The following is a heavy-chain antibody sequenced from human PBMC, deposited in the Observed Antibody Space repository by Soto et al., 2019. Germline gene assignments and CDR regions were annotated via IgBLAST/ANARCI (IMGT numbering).Heavy chain of an antibody. J-gene: IGHJ4*02. Sequence: QVQVVESGGGVVQPGRSLRLSCTTSGFNFNTYTFNWVRQAPGKGLEWVAMISPDGSKTNYADALQGRFTISRDNSSNKVFLQMNSLTTEDSAIYFCARGLLEVMVPFDHWGQGTLVTVS. V-gene: IGHV3-30-3*01. CDR1: GFNFNTYT. CDR2: ISPDGSKT. CDR3: ARGLLEVMVPFDH. D-gene: IGHD2-8*02.